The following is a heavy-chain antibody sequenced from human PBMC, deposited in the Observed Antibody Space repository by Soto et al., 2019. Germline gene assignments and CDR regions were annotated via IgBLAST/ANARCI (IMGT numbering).Heavy chain of an antibody. D-gene: IGHD1-20*01. Sequence: EVQLVESGGGLVQPGGSLRLSCAASGFTVSSNYMSWVRQAPGKGLEWVSVIYSGGSTYYADSVKGRFTISRDNSKNTLYLQMNSLRAEDTAVYDCASGTLTAGIGYFDYWGQGTLVTVSS. J-gene: IGHJ4*02. V-gene: IGHV3-66*01. CDR3: ASGTLTAGIGYFDY. CDR1: GFTVSSNY. CDR2: IYSGGST.